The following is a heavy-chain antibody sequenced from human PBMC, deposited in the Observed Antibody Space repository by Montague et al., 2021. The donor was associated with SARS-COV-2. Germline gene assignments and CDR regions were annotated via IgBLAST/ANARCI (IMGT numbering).Heavy chain of an antibody. V-gene: IGHV3-7*05. CDR2: IKQDGSEK. D-gene: IGHD3-10*01. J-gene: IGHJ2*01. Sequence: SLRPSCAASGFIFSSYWMSWVRQAPGKGLEWVANIKQDGSEKYYVDSVKGRFTISRDNAKNSLYLQMNSLRAEDTAVYYCARDRGYYGSGSIGGYSDLWGRAGYFDLWGRGTLVTVSS. CDR3: ARDRGYYGSGSIGGYSDLWGRAGYFDL. CDR1: GFIFSSYW.